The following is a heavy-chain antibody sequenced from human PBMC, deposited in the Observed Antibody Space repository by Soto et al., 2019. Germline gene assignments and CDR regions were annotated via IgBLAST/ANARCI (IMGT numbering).Heavy chain of an antibody. Sequence: PGGSLRLSCEASDFIFSTYDMSWVRQAPGEGLEWISFISSGGSPIYYADSVRGRFTISRDDAKRSLFLQMNSLRAEDTATYYCARGYIYDIWGQGSLVTVSS. J-gene: IGHJ4*01. D-gene: IGHD3-16*02. CDR3: ARGYIYDI. CDR1: DFIFSTYD. V-gene: IGHV3-48*03. CDR2: ISSGGSPI.